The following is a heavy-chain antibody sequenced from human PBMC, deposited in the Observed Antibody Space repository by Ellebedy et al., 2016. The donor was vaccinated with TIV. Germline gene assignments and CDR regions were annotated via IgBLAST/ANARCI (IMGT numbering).Heavy chain of an antibody. Sequence: PGGSLRLSCSASGFSLSDYAMHWVRQAPGKGLEYVSAITTNWRNTYYADSVKGRFTISRDNSKNMLFLQMSSLRSEDTAVYYCVKPEVPATHYFDYWGQGALVTVSS. D-gene: IGHD1-1*01. CDR3: VKPEVPATHYFDY. J-gene: IGHJ4*02. CDR2: ITTNWRNT. V-gene: IGHV3-64D*06. CDR1: GFSLSDYA.